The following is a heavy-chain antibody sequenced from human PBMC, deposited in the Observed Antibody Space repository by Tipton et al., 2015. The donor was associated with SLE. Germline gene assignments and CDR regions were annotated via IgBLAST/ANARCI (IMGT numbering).Heavy chain of an antibody. CDR1: GLTFSNFA. Sequence: SLRLSCAASGLTFSNFAMTWVRQAPGKGLEWVSIISYTGGHTYYADSVKGRFTISRDNAKNSLYLQMNSLRAEDTAVYYCARGDVTIFGVVVTTAPFDHWGQGTLVTVSS. J-gene: IGHJ4*02. CDR3: ARGDVTIFGVVVTTAPFDH. V-gene: IGHV3-23*01. D-gene: IGHD3-3*01. CDR2: ISYTGGHT.